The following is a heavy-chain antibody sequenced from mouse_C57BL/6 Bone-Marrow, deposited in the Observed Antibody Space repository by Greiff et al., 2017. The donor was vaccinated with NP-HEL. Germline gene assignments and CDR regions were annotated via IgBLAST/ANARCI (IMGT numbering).Heavy chain of an antibody. J-gene: IGHJ2*01. CDR2: IDPENGDT. Sequence: EVKLMESGAELVRPGASVKLSCTASGFNIKDDYMHWVKQRPEQGLEWIGWIDPENGDTEYASKFQGKATITADTSSNTAYLQLSSLTSEDTAVYYCTTDKGDYWGQGTTLTVSS. CDR3: TTDKGDY. CDR1: GFNIKDDY. V-gene: IGHV14-4*01.